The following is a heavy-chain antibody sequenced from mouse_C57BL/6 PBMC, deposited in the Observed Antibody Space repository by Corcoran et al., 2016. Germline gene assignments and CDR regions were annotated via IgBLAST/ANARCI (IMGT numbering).Heavy chain of an antibody. D-gene: IGHD2-1*01. CDR2: INPNNGGT. CDR3: AGYGKFAMDY. V-gene: IGHV1-26*01. Sequence: EVQLQQSGPELVKPGASVKISCKASRYTFTDYYMNWVKQSHGKSLEWIGDINPNNGGTSYNQKFKGKATLTVDKSSSTAYMELRSLTSEDSAVYYCAGYGKFAMDYWGQGTSVTVSS. CDR1: RYTFTDYY. J-gene: IGHJ4*01.